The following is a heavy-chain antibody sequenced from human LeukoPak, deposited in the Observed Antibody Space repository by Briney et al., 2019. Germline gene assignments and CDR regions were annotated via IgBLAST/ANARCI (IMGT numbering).Heavy chain of an antibody. CDR3: ARHRSKWLQSSFDY. J-gene: IGHJ4*02. CDR2: IYYSGST. Sequence: PSETLSLTCTVSGGSINSYYWSWIRQPPGKGLEWIGYIYYSGSTNYNPSLKSRVTISLDTSKNQFSLKLNSVTAADTAVYYCARHRSKWLQSSFDYWGQGTLVTVSS. V-gene: IGHV4-59*08. CDR1: GGSINSYY. D-gene: IGHD5-24*01.